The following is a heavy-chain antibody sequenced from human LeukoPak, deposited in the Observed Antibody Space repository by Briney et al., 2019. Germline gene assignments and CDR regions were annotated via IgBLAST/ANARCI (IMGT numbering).Heavy chain of an antibody. CDR1: GGSISSSSDY. CDR3: ARQDHFWSGFAFDI. D-gene: IGHD3-3*01. J-gene: IGHJ3*02. Sequence: SETLSLTCTVSGGSISSSSDYRGWIRQPPGKGLEWSGSIYYSGSTYYNPSLKSRVTISVDTSKNQFSLKLSSVTAADTAVYYCARQDHFWSGFAFDIWGQGTMVTVSS. V-gene: IGHV4-39*01. CDR2: IYYSGST.